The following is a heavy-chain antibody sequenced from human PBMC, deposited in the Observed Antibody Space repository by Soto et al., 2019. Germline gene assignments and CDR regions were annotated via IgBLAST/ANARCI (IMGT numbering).Heavy chain of an antibody. V-gene: IGHV1-69*06. CDR1: GDIFIGYS. D-gene: IGHD5-12*01. Sequence: SVKFSCKTSGDIFIGYSISWVRQAPGQGLEWMGGIIPIFGTTNYAQRFHGRVTITADKSTSTVYMELYSLKSEDTAVYYCARDLGSGYDPGDYWG. CDR3: ARDLGSGYDPGDY. J-gene: IGHJ4*01. CDR2: IIPIFGTT.